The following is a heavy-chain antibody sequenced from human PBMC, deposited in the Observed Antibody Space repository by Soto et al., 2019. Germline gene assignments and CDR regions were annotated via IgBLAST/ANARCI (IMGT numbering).Heavy chain of an antibody. V-gene: IGHV5-10-1*01. Sequence: GESLKISCNGSGYSFTSYWISWVRQMPGKGLEWMGRIDPSDSYTNYSPSFQGHVTISADKSISTAYLQWSSLKASDTAMYYCARSEVDTAMVTNYGMDVWGQGTTVTVSS. D-gene: IGHD5-18*01. CDR1: GYSFTSYW. CDR3: ARSEVDTAMVTNYGMDV. J-gene: IGHJ6*02. CDR2: IDPSDSYT.